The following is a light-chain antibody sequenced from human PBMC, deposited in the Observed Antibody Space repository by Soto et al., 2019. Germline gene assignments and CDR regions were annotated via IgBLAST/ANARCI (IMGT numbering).Light chain of an antibody. CDR1: QNIRGNE. J-gene: IGKJ1*01. CDR2: GGS. V-gene: IGKV3-20*01. CDR3: QDYGSSHPWT. Sequence: EVVLTQSPGALSLSPGEGVTLSCRASQNIRGNELAWYRQKRGQATRLLIYGGSSRAEGIPDPFSGRGTGTKFTLTISRLEPEDSAVYYCQDYGSSHPWTFGQGTKLEIK.